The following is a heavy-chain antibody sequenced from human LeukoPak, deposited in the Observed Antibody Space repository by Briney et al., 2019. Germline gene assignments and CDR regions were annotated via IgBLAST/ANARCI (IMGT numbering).Heavy chain of an antibody. CDR2: IDPSDSYS. CDR3: ARHYGSGTYNS. CDR1: GYSLTSYW. D-gene: IGHD3-10*01. J-gene: IGHJ5*02. V-gene: IGHV5-10-1*01. Sequence: GESLKISCKGSGYSLTSYWISWVRQMPGKGLEWMGRIDPSDSYSNYRPSFQGHVTISADKSISTAYLQWSSLKASDTAVYYCARHYGSGTYNSWGQGTLVTVSS.